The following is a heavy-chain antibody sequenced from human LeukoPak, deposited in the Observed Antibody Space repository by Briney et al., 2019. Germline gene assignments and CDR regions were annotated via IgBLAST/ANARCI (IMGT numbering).Heavy chain of an antibody. D-gene: IGHD6-13*01. V-gene: IGHV4-39*07. J-gene: IGHJ4*02. CDR2: IYYSGST. CDR3: ARLSGYSSSLPIDY. Sequence: SETLSLTCTVSGGSISSSSYYWGWIRQPPGKGLEWIGSIYYSGSTYYNPSLKSRVTISVDTSKNQFSLKLSSVTAADTAVYYCARLSGYSSSLPIDYWGQGTLVTVSS. CDR1: GGSISSSSYY.